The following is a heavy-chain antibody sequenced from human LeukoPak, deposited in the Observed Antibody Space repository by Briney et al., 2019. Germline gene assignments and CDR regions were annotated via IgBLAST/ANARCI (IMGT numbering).Heavy chain of an antibody. J-gene: IGHJ1*01. CDR1: GFTFSDYY. CDR2: ISSSDSTI. V-gene: IGHV3-11*04. CDR3: ARDPGYYDSIY. Sequence: GGSLRLSCAASGFTFSDYYMSWIRQAPGKGLEWVSYISSSDSTIYYADSVKGRFTISRDNAKNSLYLQMNSLRADDTAVYYCARDPGYYDSIYWGQGTLVTVSS. D-gene: IGHD3-22*01.